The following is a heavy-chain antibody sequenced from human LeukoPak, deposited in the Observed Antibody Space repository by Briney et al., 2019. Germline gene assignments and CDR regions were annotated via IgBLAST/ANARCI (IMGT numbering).Heavy chain of an antibody. CDR2: IYYTGNT. J-gene: IGHJ4*02. CDR1: GVSISSSYSY. V-gene: IGHV4-39*01. D-gene: IGHD3/OR15-3a*01. CDR3: ARQTGSGLFILP. Sequence: TPSETLSLTRTVSGVSISSSYSYWGWIRQPPGMGLEWIGSIYYTGNTYYNASLKSQVSISIDTSKNQFSLKLTSVTAADTAVYYCARQTGSGLFILPGGQGTLVTVSS.